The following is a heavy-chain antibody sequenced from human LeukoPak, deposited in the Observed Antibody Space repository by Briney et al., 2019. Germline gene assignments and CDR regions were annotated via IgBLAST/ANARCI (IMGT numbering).Heavy chain of an antibody. Sequence: SQTLSLTCIVSGGSISSGSYYWSWIRQPAGRGLEWIGRIYTSGSTNYNPSLKSRVTMSVDTSKNQFSLKLSSVSAADTAVYYCARVGGWYSGNWFDTWGQGTLVTVYS. CDR1: GGSISSGSYY. J-gene: IGHJ5*02. CDR3: ARVGGWYSGNWFDT. CDR2: IYTSGST. V-gene: IGHV4-61*02. D-gene: IGHD6-19*01.